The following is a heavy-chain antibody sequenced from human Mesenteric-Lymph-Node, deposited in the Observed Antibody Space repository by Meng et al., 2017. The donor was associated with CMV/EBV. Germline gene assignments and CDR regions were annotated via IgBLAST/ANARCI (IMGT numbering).Heavy chain of an antibody. Sequence: GGSLRLSCAASGFTFDDYAMHWARQAPGKGLEWVSGISWNSGSIGYADSVKGRFTISRDNAKNSLYLQMNSLRAEDTAVYYCARDNWYDSSGYYYVDYYYYGMDVWGQGTTVTVSS. CDR3: ARDNWYDSSGYYYVDYYYYGMDV. V-gene: IGHV3-9*01. CDR2: ISWNSGSI. CDR1: GFTFDDYA. D-gene: IGHD3-22*01. J-gene: IGHJ6*02.